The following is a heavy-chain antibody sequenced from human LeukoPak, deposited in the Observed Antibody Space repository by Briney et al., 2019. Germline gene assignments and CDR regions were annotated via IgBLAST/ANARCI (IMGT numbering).Heavy chain of an antibody. Sequence: SQTLSLTCAISGDSFSSNSAAWNWIRQSPSRGLEWLGRTYYRSKWYNDYAVSVKSRITINPDTSKNQFSLQLNSVTPEDTAVYYCARYYTGYSSSWAPYYYYYGMDVWGQGTTVTVSS. D-gene: IGHD6-13*01. J-gene: IGHJ6*02. CDR3: ARYYTGYSSSWAPYYYYYGMDV. V-gene: IGHV6-1*01. CDR2: TYYRSKWYN. CDR1: GDSFSSNSAA.